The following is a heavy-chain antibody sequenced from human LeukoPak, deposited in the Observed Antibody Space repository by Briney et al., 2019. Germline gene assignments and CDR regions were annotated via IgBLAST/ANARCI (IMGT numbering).Heavy chain of an antibody. D-gene: IGHD3-9*01. CDR3: ARDQGKGGGNVLRYFDWLLKGRWFDP. V-gene: IGHV4-31*03. J-gene: IGHJ5*02. Sequence: SETLSLTCTVSGGSISSGGYYWSWIRQHPGKGLEWIGYIYYSGSTYYNPSLKSRVTISVDTSKNQFSLKLSSVTAADTAVYYCARDQGKGGGNVLRYFDWLLKGRWFDPWGQGTLVTVSS. CDR2: IYYSGST. CDR1: GGSISSGGYY.